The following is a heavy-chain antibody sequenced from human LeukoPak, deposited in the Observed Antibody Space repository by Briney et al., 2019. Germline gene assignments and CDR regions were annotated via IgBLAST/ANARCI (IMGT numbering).Heavy chain of an antibody. V-gene: IGHV1-8*01. D-gene: IGHD3-10*01. CDR3: ARGAYYGSGSYYSAFDI. CDR1: GYTFTSYD. CDR2: MNPNSGNT. Sequence: VSVKVSCKASGYTFTSYDVNWVRQAPGQGLEWMGWMNPNSGNTGYAQKFQGRVTMTRNTSITTAYMELSSLRSEDTAVYYCARGAYYGSGSYYSAFDIWGQGTMVTVSS. J-gene: IGHJ3*02.